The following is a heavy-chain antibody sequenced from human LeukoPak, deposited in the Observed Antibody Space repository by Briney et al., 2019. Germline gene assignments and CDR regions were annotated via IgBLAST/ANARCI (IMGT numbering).Heavy chain of an antibody. V-gene: IGHV4-34*01. CDR1: GGSFSGYY. CDR3: APPGDETFDY. Sequence: PSETLSLTCAVYGGSFSGYYWSWIRQPPGKGLEWIGEINHSGSTNYNPSLKSRVTISVDTSKNQFSLKPSSVTAADTAVYYCAPPGDETFDYWGQGTLVTVSS. CDR2: INHSGST. J-gene: IGHJ4*02.